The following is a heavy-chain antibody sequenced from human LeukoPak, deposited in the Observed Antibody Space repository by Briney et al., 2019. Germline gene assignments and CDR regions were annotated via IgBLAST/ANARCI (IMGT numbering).Heavy chain of an antibody. CDR3: IRDLFDDYSLDF. D-gene: IGHD3-16*01. Sequence: GGSLGLSCAASGFTFSSYSMNWVRQAPGKGLEWVSPINSDSRLMYYAESVKGRFTISRDNARNSLYLQMNSLRAEDTAVYYCIRDLFDDYSLDFWGQGALVTVSS. CDR1: GFTFSSYS. CDR2: INSDSRLM. V-gene: IGHV3-21*01. J-gene: IGHJ4*02.